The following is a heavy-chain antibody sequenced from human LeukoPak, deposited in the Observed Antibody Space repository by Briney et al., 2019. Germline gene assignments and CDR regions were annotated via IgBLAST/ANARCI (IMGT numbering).Heavy chain of an antibody. J-gene: IGHJ4*02. CDR1: GFIFSSYG. Sequence: GGSLRLSCAASGFIFSSYGMPWVRQAPGKGLEWVAFIRYDGSNKYYADSVKGRFTISRDNSKNTLYLQMNSLRAEDTAVYYCAKDHGWGFDYWGQGTLVTVSS. D-gene: IGHD6-19*01. CDR3: AKDHGWGFDY. V-gene: IGHV3-30*02. CDR2: IRYDGSNK.